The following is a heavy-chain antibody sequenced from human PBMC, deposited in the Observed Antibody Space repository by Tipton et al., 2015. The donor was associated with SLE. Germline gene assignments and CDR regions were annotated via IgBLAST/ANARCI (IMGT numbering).Heavy chain of an antibody. J-gene: IGHJ5*02. CDR1: GGSFGPYS. CDR3: ARARRIAAASSWFDP. D-gene: IGHD6-13*01. V-gene: IGHV4-34*01. Sequence: TLSLTCAVYGGSFGPYSWSWIRQPPGKGLQWIGEVNHRGRTNYSPALRSRVTMSVDTSTNQFSLKLTSVTAADTAVCYCARARRIAAASSWFDPWGQGPLVALPP. CDR2: VNHRGRT.